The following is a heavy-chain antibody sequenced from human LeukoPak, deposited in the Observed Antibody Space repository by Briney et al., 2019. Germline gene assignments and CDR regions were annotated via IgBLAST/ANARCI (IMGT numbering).Heavy chain of an antibody. V-gene: IGHV3-48*03. CDR2: IGGSGSPI. CDR1: GFTFNNYE. Sequence: PGGSLRLSCAASGFTFNNYEMNWVRQAPGKGLDWISYIGGSGSPIYYADSVKGRFTISRDNAQNSMYLQMNSLRAEDTAVYYCVSRSRGEYAFDIWGQGTLVTVSS. J-gene: IGHJ3*02. D-gene: IGHD5-12*01. CDR3: VSRSRGEYAFDI.